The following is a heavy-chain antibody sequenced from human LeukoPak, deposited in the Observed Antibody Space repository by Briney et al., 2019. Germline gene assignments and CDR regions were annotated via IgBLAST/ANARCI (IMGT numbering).Heavy chain of an antibody. Sequence: GASVKVSCKASGYTFTSYYMHWVRQAPGQGLEWMGIINPSGGSTSYAQKFQGRVTMTRDTSTSTVYMELSSLRSEDTAVYYCAREDCSSTSCYKSFDYWGQGTLVTVSS. CDR3: AREDCSSTSCYKSFDY. CDR1: GYTFTSYY. V-gene: IGHV1-46*01. J-gene: IGHJ4*02. CDR2: INPSGGST. D-gene: IGHD2-2*02.